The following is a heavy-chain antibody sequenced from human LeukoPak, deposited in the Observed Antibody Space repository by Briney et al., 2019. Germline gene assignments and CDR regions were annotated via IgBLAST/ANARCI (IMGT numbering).Heavy chain of an antibody. V-gene: IGHV3-64*02. Sequence: GSLRLSCAGSGFTFTAYAMYWVRQAPGKGLEYVAAISGNGGDTHYADSVKGRFTISRDNSKNTLYVQMDSLRPEDMAVYYCARDRAAGLDYDPSGLDYWGQGTLVAVSS. J-gene: IGHJ4*02. CDR2: ISGNGGDT. CDR3: ARDRAAGLDYDPSGLDY. CDR1: GFTFTAYA. D-gene: IGHD3-22*01.